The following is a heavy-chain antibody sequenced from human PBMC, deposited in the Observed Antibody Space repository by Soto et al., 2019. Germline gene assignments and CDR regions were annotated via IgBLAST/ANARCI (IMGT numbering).Heavy chain of an antibody. D-gene: IGHD2-21*02. V-gene: IGHV4-4*07. CDR3: ARDGMTTGDT. J-gene: IGHJ4*02. CDR2: VFSSVSA. CDR1: GVSVRSYT. Sequence: SETLSLTCIVSGVSVRSYTWSWVRQPANKGLEWIGRVFSSVSATYNPSLKSRVSISMDTPENRISLELDSVTAADAGVYFCARDGMTTGDTWGPGTLVTVSS.